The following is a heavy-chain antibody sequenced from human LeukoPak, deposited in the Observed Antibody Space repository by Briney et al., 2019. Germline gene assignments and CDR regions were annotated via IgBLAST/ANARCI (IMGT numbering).Heavy chain of an antibody. Sequence: SVKVSCKASGGTFSSYAISWVRQAPGQGLEWMGGIIPIFGTANHAQKFQGRVTITADESTSTAYMELSSLRSEDTAVYYCARVFYYGSGSYKGAFDIWGQGTMVTVSS. CDR3: ARVFYYGSGSYKGAFDI. CDR2: IIPIFGTA. CDR1: GGTFSSYA. V-gene: IGHV1-69*13. D-gene: IGHD3-10*01. J-gene: IGHJ3*02.